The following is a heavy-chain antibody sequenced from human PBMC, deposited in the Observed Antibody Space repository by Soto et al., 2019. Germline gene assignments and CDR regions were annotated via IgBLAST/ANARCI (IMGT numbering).Heavy chain of an antibody. CDR2: TYYGSEWYF. J-gene: IGHJ6*02. CDR1: GDSVSSNSAA. V-gene: IGHV6-1*01. Sequence: PSQTLSLTCAISGDSVSSNSAAWNWIRQSPSRGLEWLGRTYYGSEWYFDYAESVKSRITINPDTSKNQLSLQMNSVTPEDTAVYFCVRSWHLFGYYYTDVWGQGTTVTVSS. D-gene: IGHD3-3*01. CDR3: VRSWHLFGYYYTDV.